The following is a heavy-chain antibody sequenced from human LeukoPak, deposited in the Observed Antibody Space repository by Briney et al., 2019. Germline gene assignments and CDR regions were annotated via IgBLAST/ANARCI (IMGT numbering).Heavy chain of an antibody. V-gene: IGHV3-23*01. CDR3: ARIFYYGSGNNWFDP. D-gene: IGHD3-10*01. Sequence: GGSLRLSCAASGFTFSSYAMSWVRQAPGKGLEWVSAISGSGGSTYYADSVKGRFTISRDNSKNTLYLQMNSLRADDTAIYYCARIFYYGSGNNWFDPWGQGTLVTVSS. CDR2: ISGSGGST. J-gene: IGHJ5*02. CDR1: GFTFSSYA.